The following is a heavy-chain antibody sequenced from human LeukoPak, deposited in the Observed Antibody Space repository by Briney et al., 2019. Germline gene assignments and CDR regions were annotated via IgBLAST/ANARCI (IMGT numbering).Heavy chain of an antibody. Sequence: GGSPRLSCAASGFTFNRYWMHWVRQVPGKGLVWVSRINSDGSSTTYADSVKGRFTISRDNARNTLYLQMNSLIPEDTAVYYCENAMGILWWCLGDWGQGTLVTVSS. J-gene: IGHJ4*02. CDR3: ENAMGILWWCLGD. V-gene: IGHV3-74*01. D-gene: IGHD2-21*01. CDR2: INSDGSST. CDR1: GFTFNRYW.